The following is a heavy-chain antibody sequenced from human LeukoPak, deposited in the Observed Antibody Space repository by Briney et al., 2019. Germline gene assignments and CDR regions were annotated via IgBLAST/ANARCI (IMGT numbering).Heavy chain of an antibody. V-gene: IGHV4-39*07. CDR3: ARTDYSNYMYYFDY. Sequence: SETLSLTCTVSGGSISSSSYYWGWIRQPPGKGLEWIGSIYYSGSTYYNPSLKSRVTISVDTSKNQFSLKLSSVTAADTAVYYCARTDYSNYMYYFDYWGQGTLVTVSS. CDR1: GGSISSSSYY. D-gene: IGHD4-11*01. CDR2: IYYSGST. J-gene: IGHJ4*02.